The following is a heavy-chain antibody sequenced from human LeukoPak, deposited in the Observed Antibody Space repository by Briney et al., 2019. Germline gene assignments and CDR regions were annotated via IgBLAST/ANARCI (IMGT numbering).Heavy chain of an antibody. CDR3: TRDPAFYGSGD. D-gene: IGHD3-10*01. CDR2: IFTTEDT. J-gene: IGHJ4*02. CDR1: GDSISDYY. V-gene: IGHV4-4*07. Sequence: SETLSLTCTVSGDSISDYYWSWIRQPAGRGLEWIGRIFTTEDTDYNPSLTSRVTMSIDTSKNQFSLELRSVTAADTAVYYCTRDPAFYGSGDWGQGTLVTVSS.